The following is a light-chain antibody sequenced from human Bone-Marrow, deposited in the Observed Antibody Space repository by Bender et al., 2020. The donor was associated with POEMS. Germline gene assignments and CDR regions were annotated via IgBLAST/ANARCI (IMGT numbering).Light chain of an antibody. CDR3: SAWDGILNGWV. V-gene: IGLV1-44*01. J-gene: IGLJ3*02. CDR2: GND. CDR1: SSNIGGNV. Sequence: QSVLTQPPSAPGTPGQRVTISCSGSSSNIGGNVVNWWQQLPGTAPQLLIYGNDQRHSRVPDRFSGSKSGGSASLAISGLQSEDEADYFCSAWDGILNGWVFGGGTELTVL.